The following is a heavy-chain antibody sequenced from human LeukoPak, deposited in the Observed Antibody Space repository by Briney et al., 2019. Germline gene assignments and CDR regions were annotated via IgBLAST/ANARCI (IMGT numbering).Heavy chain of an antibody. D-gene: IGHD3-22*01. J-gene: IGHJ4*02. Sequence: PGGSLRLSCAASGFTFSSYAMHWVRQAPGKGLEWVAVISYDGSNKYYADSVKGRFTISRDNSKNTLYLQMNSLRAEDTAVYYCAHPPGRALYDSSGLLFDYWGQGTLVTVSS. V-gene: IGHV3-30*04. CDR3: AHPPGRALYDSSGLLFDY. CDR2: ISYDGSNK. CDR1: GFTFSSYA.